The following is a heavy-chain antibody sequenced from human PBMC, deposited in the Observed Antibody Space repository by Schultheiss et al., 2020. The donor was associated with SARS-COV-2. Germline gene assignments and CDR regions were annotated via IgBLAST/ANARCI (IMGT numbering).Heavy chain of an antibody. J-gene: IGHJ4*02. CDR3: ARDPDYGGNSGFDY. CDR2: ISSSSSYI. V-gene: IGHV3-21*01. Sequence: GGSLRLSCAASGFTFSSYSMNWVRQAPGKGLEWVSSISSSSSYIYYADSVKGRFTISRDNSKNTLYLQMNSLRAEDTAVYYCARDPDYGGNSGFDYWGQGTLVTVSS. CDR1: GFTFSSYS. D-gene: IGHD4-23*01.